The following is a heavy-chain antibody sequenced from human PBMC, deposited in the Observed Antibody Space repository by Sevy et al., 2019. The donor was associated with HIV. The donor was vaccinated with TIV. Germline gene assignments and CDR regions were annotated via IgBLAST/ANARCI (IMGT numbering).Heavy chain of an antibody. J-gene: IGHJ4*02. Sequence: GGSLRLSCVASGFTVSNYWMNWVRQAPGMGLEWVAKIKEDGKETYYVDSVKGRFTISRDNAKNSLYLQMTSLRAEDTAVYYCAREKNSAMVTPFDFWGQGTLDTDS. CDR2: IKEDGKET. D-gene: IGHD5-18*01. CDR3: AREKNSAMVTPFDF. V-gene: IGHV3-7*03. CDR1: GFTVSNYW.